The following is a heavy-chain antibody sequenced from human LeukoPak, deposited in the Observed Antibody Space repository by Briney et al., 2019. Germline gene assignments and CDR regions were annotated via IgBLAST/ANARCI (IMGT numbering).Heavy chain of an antibody. CDR3: ALAPNSNWFDF. CDR1: GDSTSNFY. Sequence: NPSETLSLTCTVSGDSTSNFYWTWIRQSPGKGLEWIGNIHYSGSSVYNPSLKSRGTISIDTSRRQFFLKLNSVTAADTAVYFCALAPNSNWFDFWGPGTLVTVSS. CDR2: IHYSGSS. D-gene: IGHD2-8*01. J-gene: IGHJ5*01. V-gene: IGHV4-59*03.